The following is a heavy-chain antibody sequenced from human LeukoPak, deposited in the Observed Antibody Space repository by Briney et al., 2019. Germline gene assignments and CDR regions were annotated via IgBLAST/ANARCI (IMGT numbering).Heavy chain of an antibody. CDR2: INSDGTST. D-gene: IGHD6-19*01. Sequence: GGSLRLSCAASGFSFSSYAMSWVRQAPGKGLLWVSRINSDGTSTRYADSVKGRFTISRDNAKNTLYLQMNSLRVDDTALYFCARHLSVAATSPLQHWGQGTLVTVSS. CDR3: ARHLSVAATSPLQH. J-gene: IGHJ1*01. V-gene: IGHV3-74*01. CDR1: GFSFSSYA.